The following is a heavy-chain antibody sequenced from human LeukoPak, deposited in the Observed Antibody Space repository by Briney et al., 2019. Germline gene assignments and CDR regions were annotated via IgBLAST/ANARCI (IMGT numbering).Heavy chain of an antibody. J-gene: IGHJ3*01. CDR1: GYTFTGYY. D-gene: IGHD2-2*01. CDR2: INPNSGGT. Sequence: GASVKVSCKASGYTFTGYYIHWVRQAPGQGLEWMGRINPNSGGTNYAQKFQGRVTMTRDTSISTAYMELSRLRSDDTAVYYCASLPGGQIVVVPSWGQGTMVTVSS. CDR3: ASLPGGQIVVVPS. V-gene: IGHV1-2*06.